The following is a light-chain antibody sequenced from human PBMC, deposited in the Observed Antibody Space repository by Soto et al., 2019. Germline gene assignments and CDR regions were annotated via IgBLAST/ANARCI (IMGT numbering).Light chain of an antibody. V-gene: IGKV3-20*01. CDR1: QSVSSTY. CDR2: SSS. Sequence: EIVLTQSPGNLSLSPGDRATLSCRASQSVSSTYLAWYQQRPGQAPRLLIYSSSSRASGIPDRFSGSGSGTDFTLTISRLEPEDFAVYYCQQYRTSPPTWTFGQGTKVDIK. J-gene: IGKJ1*01. CDR3: QQYRTSPPTWT.